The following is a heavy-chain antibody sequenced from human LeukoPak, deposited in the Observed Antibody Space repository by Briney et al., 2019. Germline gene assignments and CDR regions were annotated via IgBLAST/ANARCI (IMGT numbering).Heavy chain of an antibody. J-gene: IGHJ4*02. V-gene: IGHV3-30*14. D-gene: IGHD3-22*01. CDR3: AIELDYDSSGYYYFY. CDR1: GFTFRSYA. Sequence: GGSLRLSCAASGFTFRSYAMHWVRQAPGKGLEWVAVILYDGSNQYYADSVKGRFTISRDNSKNTLYLQMNSLRAEDTAVYYCAIELDYDSSGYYYFYWGQGTLVTVSS. CDR2: ILYDGSNQ.